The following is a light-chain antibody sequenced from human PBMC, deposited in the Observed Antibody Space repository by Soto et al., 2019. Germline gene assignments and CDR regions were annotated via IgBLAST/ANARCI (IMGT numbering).Light chain of an antibody. CDR3: CSYAGSSSDV. J-gene: IGLJ1*01. V-gene: IGLV2-23*01. CDR1: TSDVGTYNF. Sequence: QSALTQPASVSGSPGQSITISCTGTTSDVGTYNFVSWYQHHPGKAPKLMVYEGSKRPSGISNRFSGSKSGNTASLTISGLQAEDEADYYCCSYAGSSSDVFGTGTKVTVL. CDR2: EGS.